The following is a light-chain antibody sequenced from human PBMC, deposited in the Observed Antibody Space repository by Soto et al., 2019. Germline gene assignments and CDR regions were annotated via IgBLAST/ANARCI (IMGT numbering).Light chain of an antibody. V-gene: IGKV1-5*01. CDR2: EAS. J-gene: IGKJ1*01. Sequence: DIQVTQSPSTLSASLGDRVTITCGASQSIGTWLAWYQQKPGKAPKLLIYEASSLESGVPSRFSGSGSGTDFILTISGLQPEDFVTYYCLQDYNFPWTFGQGTKVDIK. CDR1: QSIGTW. CDR3: LQDYNFPWT.